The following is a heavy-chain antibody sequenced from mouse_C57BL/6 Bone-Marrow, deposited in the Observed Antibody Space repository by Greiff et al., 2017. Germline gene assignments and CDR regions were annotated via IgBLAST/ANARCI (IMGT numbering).Heavy chain of an antibody. CDR1: GFTFSDYY. CDR2: INYDGSST. V-gene: IGHV5-16*01. D-gene: IGHD6-1*01. Sequence: EVMLVESEGGLVQPGSSMKLSCTASGFTFSDYYMAWVRQVPEKGLEWVANINYDGSSTYYLDSLKSRFIISRDNEKNILYLQLSSLKSEDTATXYCAREGLEGYAMDYWGQGTSVTVSS. CDR3: AREGLEGYAMDY. J-gene: IGHJ4*01.